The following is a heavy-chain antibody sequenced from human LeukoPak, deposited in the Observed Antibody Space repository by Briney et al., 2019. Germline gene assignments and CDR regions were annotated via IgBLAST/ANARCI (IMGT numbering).Heavy chain of an antibody. Sequence: SETLSLTCTVSGGSISSYYWSWIRQPPGKGLEWIGSIYYSGSTYYNPSLKSRVTISVDTSKNQFSLKLSSVTAADTAVYYCASRYYYGSGSAFDYYMDVWGKGTTVTVSS. V-gene: IGHV4-39*07. CDR3: ASRYYYGSGSAFDYYMDV. J-gene: IGHJ6*03. CDR1: GGSISSYY. CDR2: IYYSGST. D-gene: IGHD3-10*01.